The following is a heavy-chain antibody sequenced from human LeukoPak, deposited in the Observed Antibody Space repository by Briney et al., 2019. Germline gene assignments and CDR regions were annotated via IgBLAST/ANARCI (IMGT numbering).Heavy chain of an antibody. J-gene: IGHJ4*02. CDR1: GLTVSDNY. CDR2: ISSSSSYI. D-gene: IGHD1-1*01. CDR3: ARDQRYSRDY. Sequence: GGSLRLSCAASGLTVSDNYMNWVRQAPGKGLEWVSSISSSSSYIYYADSVKGRFTISRDNAKNSLYLQMNSLRAEDTAVYYCARDQRYSRDYWGQGTLVTVSS. V-gene: IGHV3-21*01.